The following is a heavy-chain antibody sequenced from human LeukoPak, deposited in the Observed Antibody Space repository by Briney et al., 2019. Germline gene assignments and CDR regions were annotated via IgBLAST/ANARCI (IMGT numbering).Heavy chain of an antibody. CDR3: ASAFSTRGWFGY. V-gene: IGHV1-69*04. J-gene: IGHJ5*01. Sequence: GASVKVSCKASGGTFSSYAISWVRQAPGQGLEWMGRIIPILGIANYAQKFQGRVTMTRDTSTSTVYMELSSLRSEDTAVYYCASAFSTRGWFGYWGQGTLVTVSS. CDR2: IIPILGIA. CDR1: GGTFSSYA.